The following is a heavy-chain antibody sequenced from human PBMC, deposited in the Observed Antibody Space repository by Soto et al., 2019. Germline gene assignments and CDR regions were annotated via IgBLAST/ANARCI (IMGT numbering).Heavy chain of an antibody. CDR3: ARSDLWFGDLLDYYYYYGMDF. D-gene: IGHD3-10*01. Sequence: GSLRLSCAASGFTFSSYGMHWVRQAPGKGLEWVAVIWYDGSNKYYADSVKGRFTISRDNSKNTLYLQMNSLRAEDTAVYYCARSDLWFGDLLDYYYYYGMDFWGKGTTVTVSS. J-gene: IGHJ6*04. CDR1: GFTFSSYG. V-gene: IGHV3-33*01. CDR2: IWYDGSNK.